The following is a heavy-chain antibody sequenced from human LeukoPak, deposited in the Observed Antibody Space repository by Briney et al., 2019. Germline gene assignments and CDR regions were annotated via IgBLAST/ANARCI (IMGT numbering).Heavy chain of an antibody. Sequence: SETLSLTCTVSGGSISSTTYYWAWIRQPPGKGLEWIGSIYKTGSTNYSPSLKSRVFISVDTSNNQFSLKLSSVTAADTAVYYCARDRWELLGRHWFDPWGQGTLVTVSS. D-gene: IGHD1-26*01. J-gene: IGHJ5*02. CDR3: ARDRWELLGRHWFDP. CDR1: GGSISSTTYY. V-gene: IGHV4-39*07. CDR2: IYKTGST.